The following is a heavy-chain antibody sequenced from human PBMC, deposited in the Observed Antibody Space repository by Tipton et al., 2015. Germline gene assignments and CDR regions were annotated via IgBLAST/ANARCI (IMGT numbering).Heavy chain of an antibody. CDR3: ARKRLWSSGWWHGTNKLDYYHGMDV. Sequence: TLSLTCSVSGYFISSGHYRGWIRQPTGKGLEWIGSIFHSGNTYYNPSLKTRVTISIDTSKNQFSLKLSSVTAADTAVYYCARKRLWSSGWWHGTNKLDYYHGMDVWGQGTAVTVSS. CDR1: GYFISSGHY. D-gene: IGHD6-19*01. V-gene: IGHV4-38-2*02. CDR2: IFHSGNT. J-gene: IGHJ6*02.